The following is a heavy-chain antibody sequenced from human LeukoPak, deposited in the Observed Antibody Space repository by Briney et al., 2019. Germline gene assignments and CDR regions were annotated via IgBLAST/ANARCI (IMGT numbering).Heavy chain of an antibody. CDR3: ARRAGDYSHPYDY. CDR2: NSGGST. CDR1: GLTVSSNC. D-gene: IGHD3-22*01. Sequence: GGSLRLSCAASGLTVSSNCMSWVRQAPGKGLEWVSFNSGGSTYYTDSVKGRFTISRDNSKNTLYLQMNSLRAEDTAVYYCARRAGDYSHPYDYWGQGILVTASS. V-gene: IGHV3-53*01. J-gene: IGHJ4*02.